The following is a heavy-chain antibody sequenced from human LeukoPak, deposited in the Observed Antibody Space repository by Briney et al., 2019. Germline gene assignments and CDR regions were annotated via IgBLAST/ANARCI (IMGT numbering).Heavy chain of an antibody. CDR3: ARGAQQWLGLDY. CDR2: IYYSGST. Sequence: SETLSLACTVSGGSISSYYWSWIRQPPGKGLEWIGYIYYSGSTNYNPSLKSRVTISVDTSKNQFSLKLSSVTAADTAVYYCARGAQQWLGLDYWGQGTLVTVSS. D-gene: IGHD6-19*01. V-gene: IGHV4-59*01. J-gene: IGHJ4*02. CDR1: GGSISSYY.